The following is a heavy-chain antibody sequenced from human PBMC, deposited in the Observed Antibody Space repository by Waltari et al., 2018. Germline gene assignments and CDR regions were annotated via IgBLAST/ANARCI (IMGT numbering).Heavy chain of an antibody. CDR1: GGSISSYY. CDR3: ATTPYYYDSSGYYYYYYYMDV. D-gene: IGHD3-22*01. V-gene: IGHV4-4*07. CDR2: IYTSGST. J-gene: IGHJ6*03. Sequence: QVQLQESGPGLVKPSETLSLTCTVSGGSISSYYWSWIRQPAGEGLEWIGRIYTSGSTNYNPSLKSRVTMSVDTSKNQFSLKLSSVTAADTAVYYCATTPYYYDSSGYYYYYYYMDVWGKGTTVTVSS.